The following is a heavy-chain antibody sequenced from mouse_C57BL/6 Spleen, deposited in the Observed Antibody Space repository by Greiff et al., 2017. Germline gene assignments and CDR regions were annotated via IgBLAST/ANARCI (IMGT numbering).Heavy chain of an antibody. J-gene: IGHJ4*01. V-gene: IGHV1-72*01. CDR1: GYTFTSYW. CDR3: ARGIITTVVANYYAMGY. D-gene: IGHD1-1*01. Sequence: QVQLQQPGAELVKPGASVKLSCKASGYTFTSYWMHWVKQRPGRGLEWIGRIDPNSGGTKYNEKFKSKATLTVDKPSSTAYMQLSSLTSEDSAVYYCARGIITTVVANYYAMGYWGQGTSVTVSS. CDR2: IDPNSGGT.